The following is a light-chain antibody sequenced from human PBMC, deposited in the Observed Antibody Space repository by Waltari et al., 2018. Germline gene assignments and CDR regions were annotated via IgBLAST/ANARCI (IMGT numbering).Light chain of an antibody. CDR3: QQFYSTPYT. J-gene: IGKJ2*01. Sequence: DFVMTQSPLSLSVTLGQSASIPCRFSQSLVYSDGNTFLNWFQQRPGQSPRRLIYKVSNRDSGVPDRFSGSGSGTDFTLEISRVEPEDVGLYYCQQFYSTPYTFGQGTKLEIK. V-gene: IGKV2-30*01. CDR1: QSLVYSDGNTF. CDR2: KVS.